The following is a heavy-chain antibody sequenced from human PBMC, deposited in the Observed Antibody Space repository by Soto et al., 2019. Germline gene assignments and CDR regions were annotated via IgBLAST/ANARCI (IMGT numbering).Heavy chain of an antibody. CDR2: INPNGGST. V-gene: IGHV1-46*01. CDR3: ARAGYCSGGTCFHGNCDY. J-gene: IGHJ4*02. Sequence: QVQLVQSGAEVKRPGASVKVSCKASGYTFTTYYMHWVRQAPGQGLEWLGIINPNGGSTTHAQKFQGRVTMTRDTSTSTVYLELSSLRSEDPAVYYCARAGYCSGGTCFHGNCDYWGQGTLVTVS. CDR1: GYTFTTYY. D-gene: IGHD2-15*01.